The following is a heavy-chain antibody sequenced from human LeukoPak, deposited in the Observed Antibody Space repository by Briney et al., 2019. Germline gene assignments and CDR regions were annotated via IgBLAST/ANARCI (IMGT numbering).Heavy chain of an antibody. Sequence: PGRSLRLSCAASGFTFSTYAMSWVRQAPGKGLEWVSAISGSGGSTYYADSVKGRFTISRHNSKNTLYLQVNSLRAEDTALYYCAKGRSGWPNRLDYWGQGTLVTVSS. CDR3: AKGRSGWPNRLDY. J-gene: IGHJ4*02. CDR1: GFTFSTYA. CDR2: ISGSGGST. D-gene: IGHD6-19*01. V-gene: IGHV3-23*01.